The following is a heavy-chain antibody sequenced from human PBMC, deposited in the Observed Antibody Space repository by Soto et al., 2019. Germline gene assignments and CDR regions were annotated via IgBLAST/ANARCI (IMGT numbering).Heavy chain of an antibody. J-gene: IGHJ4*02. D-gene: IGHD3-22*01. Sequence: PSATLSLTCTVSGGSISSGDSYWSWIRQPPGKGLAWIGYIYYSGSPYYNPSLKSRVTTSVDTSKNQFSLKLSSVTAADTAVDYCAREGSVYYDSSGCDYWRQGTLVTVSS. CDR1: GGSISSGDSY. CDR2: IYYSGSP. CDR3: AREGSVYYDSSGCDY. V-gene: IGHV4-30-4*01.